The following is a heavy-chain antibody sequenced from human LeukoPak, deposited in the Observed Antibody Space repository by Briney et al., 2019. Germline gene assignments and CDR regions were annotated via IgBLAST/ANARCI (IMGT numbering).Heavy chain of an antibody. V-gene: IGHV1-69*13. J-gene: IGHJ6*02. CDR3: ASLAAAPNDYYYYGMDV. CDR1: GGTFSSYA. Sequence: SVKVSCKASGGTFSSYAISWVRQAPGQGLEWMGGIIPIFGTANYAQKFQGRVTITADESTSTAYMELSSLRSEDTAVYYCASLAAAPNDYYYYGMDVWGQGTTVTVSS. D-gene: IGHD6-13*01. CDR2: IIPIFGTA.